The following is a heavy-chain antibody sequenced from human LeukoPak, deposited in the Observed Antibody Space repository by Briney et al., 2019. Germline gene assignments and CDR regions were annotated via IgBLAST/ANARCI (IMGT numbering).Heavy chain of an antibody. CDR2: LNPNSGGT. V-gene: IGHV1-2*02. CDR3: ARVRTAGYYDILTGYRVFDY. Sequence: GASVKVSCKASGYTFTGYYIHWVRQAPGQGLEWMGWLNPNSGGTNYAQKFQGRVTMTRDTSISTAYMELSRLRSDDTAVYYCARVRTAGYYDILTGYRVFDYWGQGTLVTVSS. D-gene: IGHD3-9*01. J-gene: IGHJ4*02. CDR1: GYTFTGYY.